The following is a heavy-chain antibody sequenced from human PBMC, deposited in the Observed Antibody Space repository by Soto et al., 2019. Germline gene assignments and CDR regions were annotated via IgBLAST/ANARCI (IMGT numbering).Heavy chain of an antibody. CDR1: GGSISSGGYY. Sequence: PSETLSLTCTVSGGSISSGGYYWTWIRQNPGKGLEWIGYIYYTGSTFYNPPLKSRVSISVDTSKIQFSLNLSSVTAADTAVYYCARALSGSYGIDYWGQGTLVTVSS. V-gene: IGHV4-31*03. D-gene: IGHD1-26*01. CDR2: IYYTGST. J-gene: IGHJ4*02. CDR3: ARALSGSYGIDY.